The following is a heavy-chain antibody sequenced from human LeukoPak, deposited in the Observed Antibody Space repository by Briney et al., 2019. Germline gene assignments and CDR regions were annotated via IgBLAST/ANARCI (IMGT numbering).Heavy chain of an antibody. D-gene: IGHD4-11*01. Sequence: PGGSLRLSCAASGFTFDDYGMSWVRQAPGKGLEWVSGINWNGGSTGYADSVKGRFTISRDNSKNTLYLQMNSLRAEDTAVYYCARDSDLFRYSSTSSYMDVWGKGTTVTVSS. CDR2: INWNGGST. CDR1: GFTFDDYG. V-gene: IGHV3-20*04. CDR3: ARDSDLFRYSSTSSYMDV. J-gene: IGHJ6*03.